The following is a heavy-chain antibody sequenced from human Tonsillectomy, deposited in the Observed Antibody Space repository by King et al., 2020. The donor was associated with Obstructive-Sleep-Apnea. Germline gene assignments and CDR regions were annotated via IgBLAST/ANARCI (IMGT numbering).Heavy chain of an antibody. Sequence: VQLVQSGAEVKKPGSSVKVSCKASGGTFSSYAISWVRQAPGQGLEWMGGIIPIFGTANYAQKLQGRVTITADESTSTAYMELSSLRSEDTAVYYCARRSLDTAMADYFDYWGQGTLVTVSS. CDR1: GGTFSSYA. CDR2: IIPIFGTA. CDR3: ARRSLDTAMADYFDY. D-gene: IGHD5-18*01. J-gene: IGHJ4*02. V-gene: IGHV1-69*12.